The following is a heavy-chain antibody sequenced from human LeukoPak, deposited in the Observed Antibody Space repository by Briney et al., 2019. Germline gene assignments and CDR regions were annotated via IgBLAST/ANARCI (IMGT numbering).Heavy chain of an antibody. J-gene: IGHJ4*02. Sequence: PGGSLRLSCAASGYTFTTYWIHWVRQATGKGLVWVSLINSDGSNTGYADSVKGQFTISRDNAKNMVYLQMNSLRAEDTAVYYCIRDSSSSFDYWGQGTLVTVSS. V-gene: IGHV3-74*01. CDR1: GYTFTTYW. CDR2: INSDGSNT. D-gene: IGHD6-13*01. CDR3: IRDSSSSFDY.